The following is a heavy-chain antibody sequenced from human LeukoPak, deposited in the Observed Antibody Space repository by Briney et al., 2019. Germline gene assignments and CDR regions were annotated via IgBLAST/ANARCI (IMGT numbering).Heavy chain of an antibody. D-gene: IGHD3-10*01. CDR2: IYYSGST. Sequence: PSETLSLTCTVSGGSISSSSYYWGWIRQPPGKGLEWIGSIYYSGSTNYNPSLKSRVTMSVDTSKNQFSLKLSSVTAADTAVYYCASMVRGSGWFDPWGQGTLVTVSS. CDR3: ASMVRGSGWFDP. J-gene: IGHJ5*02. CDR1: GGSISSSSYY. V-gene: IGHV4-39*07.